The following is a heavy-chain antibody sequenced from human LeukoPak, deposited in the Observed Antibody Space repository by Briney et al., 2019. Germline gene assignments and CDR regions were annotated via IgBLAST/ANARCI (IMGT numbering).Heavy chain of an antibody. CDR2: INTDGSRT. D-gene: IGHD2-15*01. Sequence: GGSLRLSCAASGFSFSNYWMDWVRQAPGKGLVWVSRINTDGSRTTYVDSVKGRFTISRDNAKNTLYLQMNSLRTEDTAVYYCARGECSGGSCLSTFDYWGQGTLVTVSS. CDR1: GFSFSNYW. CDR3: ARGECSGGSCLSTFDY. J-gene: IGHJ4*02. V-gene: IGHV3-74*01.